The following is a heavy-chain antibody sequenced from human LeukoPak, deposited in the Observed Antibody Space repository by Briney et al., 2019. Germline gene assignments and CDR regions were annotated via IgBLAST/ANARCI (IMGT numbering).Heavy chain of an antibody. V-gene: IGHV3-23*01. CDR3: ARDSTYYYDSGSSGPHYFDN. Sequence: PGGSLRLSCAASGFTFGSYAMSWVRQAPGKGLEWVSAISGSGGSTYYADSVKGRFTISRDNSKNTLYLQLNSLRAEDTAVYYCARDSTYYYDSGSSGPHYFDNWGQGTLVTVSS. J-gene: IGHJ4*02. D-gene: IGHD3-10*01. CDR2: ISGSGGST. CDR1: GFTFGSYA.